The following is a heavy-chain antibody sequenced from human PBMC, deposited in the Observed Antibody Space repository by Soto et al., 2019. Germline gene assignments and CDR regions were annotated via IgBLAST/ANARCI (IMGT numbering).Heavy chain of an antibody. CDR3: AREPDYGGNSEHTIVDY. CDR2: MNPNSGNT. V-gene: IGHV1-8*01. J-gene: IGHJ4*02. CDR1: GYTFTSYD. Sequence: QVQLVQSGAEVKKPGASVKVSCKASGYTFTSYDINWVRQATGQGLEWMGWMNPNSGNTGYAQKFQGRVTMTRNTALSTAYRALSRLRSEDTAGYYCAREPDYGGNSEHTIVDYGGQGTLVTVSA. D-gene: IGHD4-17*01.